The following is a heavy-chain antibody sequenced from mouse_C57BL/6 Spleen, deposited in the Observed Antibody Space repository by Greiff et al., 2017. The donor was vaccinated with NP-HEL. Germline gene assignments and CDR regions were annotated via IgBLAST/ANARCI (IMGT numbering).Heavy chain of an antibody. CDR1: GYTFTSYW. J-gene: IGHJ4*01. V-gene: IGHV1-64*01. CDR3: ARWTYYDYDGAYAMDY. D-gene: IGHD2-4*01. Sequence: QVQLQQPGAELVKPGASVKLSCKASGYTFTSYWMHWVKQRPGQGLEWIGMIHPNSGSTNYNEKFKSKATLTVDKSSSTAYMQLSSLTSEDSAVYYCARWTYYDYDGAYAMDYWGQGTSVTVSS. CDR2: IHPNSGST.